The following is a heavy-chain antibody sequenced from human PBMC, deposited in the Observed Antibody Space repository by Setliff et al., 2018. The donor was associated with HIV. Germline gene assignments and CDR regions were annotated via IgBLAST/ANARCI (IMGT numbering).Heavy chain of an antibody. CDR2: ISPYDLSE. CDR1: GYTFIDYF. V-gene: IGHV1-2*02. Sequence: ASVKVSCKASGYTFIDYFIHWVRQAPGQGLEWMGWISPYDLSERISQRFRGRVTMTRDTSINAAYLDLSGLTSDDTAVYYCARDKTGDLWYFDSWGQGTLVTVSS. D-gene: IGHD7-27*01. J-gene: IGHJ4*02. CDR3: ARDKTGDLWYFDS.